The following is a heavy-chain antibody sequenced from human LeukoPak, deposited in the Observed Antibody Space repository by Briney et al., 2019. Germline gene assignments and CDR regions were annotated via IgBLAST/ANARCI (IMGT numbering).Heavy chain of an antibody. D-gene: IGHD6-13*01. CDR1: GGSISSSSHY. J-gene: IGHJ4*02. Sequence: SETLSLTCTVSGGSISSSSHYWGWIRQPPGKGLEWIGSIYYSGSTYYNPSLKSRVTISVDTSKNQFSLKLSSVTAADTAVYYCARRRSSSWWYFDHWGQGTLVTVSS. CDR3: ARRRSSSWWYFDH. V-gene: IGHV4-39*01. CDR2: IYYSGST.